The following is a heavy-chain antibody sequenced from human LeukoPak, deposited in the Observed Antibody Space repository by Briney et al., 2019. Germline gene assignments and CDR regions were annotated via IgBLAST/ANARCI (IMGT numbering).Heavy chain of an antibody. CDR2: IIPIFGTA. V-gene: IGHV1-69*06. J-gene: IGHJ6*03. D-gene: IGHD6-13*01. CDR1: GYTFTSYA. CDR3: ARVGIAAAGATVYYYYMDV. Sequence: GASVKVSCKASGYTFTSYAISWVRQAPGQGLEWMGGIIPIFGTANYAQKFQGRVTITADKSTSTAYMELSSLRSEDTAVYYCARVGIAAAGATVYYYYMDVWGKGTTVTVSS.